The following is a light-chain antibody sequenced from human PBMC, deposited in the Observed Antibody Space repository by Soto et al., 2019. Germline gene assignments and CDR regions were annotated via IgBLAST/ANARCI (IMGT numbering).Light chain of an antibody. CDR1: NSNIGRNT. CDR3: AAWDESPNVPV. V-gene: IGLV1-44*01. Sequence: QSVLTQPPSASGTPGQRVTISCSGSNSNIGRNTVNWYQQFPGAAPNLLIHSDNERPSGVPDRFSGSRSGTSASLAISGLQSEDEADYYCAAWDESPNVPVIVGGTKVTVL. J-gene: IGLJ3*02. CDR2: SDN.